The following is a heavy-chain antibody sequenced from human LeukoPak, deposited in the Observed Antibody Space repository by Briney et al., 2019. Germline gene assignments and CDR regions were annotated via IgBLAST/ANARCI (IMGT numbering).Heavy chain of an antibody. CDR1: GFTVSSNY. V-gene: IGHV3-53*01. J-gene: IGHJ4*02. D-gene: IGHD3-22*01. CDR2: IYSGGST. CDR3: ARAMGSGSYYYYDRSGYYGFDY. Sequence: GGSLRLSCAASGFTVSSNYMSWVRQAPGKGLEWVSVIYSGGSTYYADSVKGRFTISRDNSKNTLYLQMNSLRAEDTAVYYCARAMGSGSYYYYDRSGYYGFDYWGQGTLVTVSS.